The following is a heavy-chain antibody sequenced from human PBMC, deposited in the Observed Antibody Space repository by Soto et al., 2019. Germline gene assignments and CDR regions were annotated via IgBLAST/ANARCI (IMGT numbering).Heavy chain of an antibody. CDR2: ISSTSVYM. Sequence: EVQLVESGGGLVKPGGSLRLSCAASGFTFSTYNMNWVRQAPGKGPEWVASISSTSVYMYYANSLKGRFTISRANAKSSLYLQVNSLSAEDTAVYYCARGWLRDPWMYWGQGTLVTVSS. CDR3: ARGWLRDPWMY. D-gene: IGHD5-12*01. J-gene: IGHJ4*02. CDR1: GFTFSTYN. V-gene: IGHV3-21*01.